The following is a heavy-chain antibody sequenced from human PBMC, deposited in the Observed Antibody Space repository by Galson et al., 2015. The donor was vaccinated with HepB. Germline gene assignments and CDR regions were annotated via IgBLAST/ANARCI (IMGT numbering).Heavy chain of an antibody. J-gene: IGHJ6*02. CDR1: GFTFSGSA. CDR2: IRSKANSYAT. V-gene: IGHV3-73*01. CDR3: TPLYGDHNYYYYGMDV. Sequence: SLRLSCAASGFTFSGSAMHWVRQASGKGLEWVGRIRSKANSYATAYAASVKGRFTISRDDSKNTAYLQMNSLKTEDTAVYYCTPLYGDHNYYYYGMDVWGQGTTVTVSS. D-gene: IGHD4-17*01.